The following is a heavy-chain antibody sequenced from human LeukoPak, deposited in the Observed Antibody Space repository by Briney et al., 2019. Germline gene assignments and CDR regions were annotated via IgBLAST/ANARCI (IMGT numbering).Heavy chain of an antibody. D-gene: IGHD6-13*01. CDR3: AIGRGSWYLFDY. V-gene: IGHV3-21*01. CDR2: ISSSSSYI. CDR1: GFTFSSYS. J-gene: IGHJ4*02. Sequence: GGTLRLSCAASGFTFSSYSMNWVRQAPGKGLEWVSSISSSSSYIYYADSVKGRSTISRDNAKNSLYLQMNSLRAEDTAVYYCAIGRGSWYLFDYWGQGTLVTVSS.